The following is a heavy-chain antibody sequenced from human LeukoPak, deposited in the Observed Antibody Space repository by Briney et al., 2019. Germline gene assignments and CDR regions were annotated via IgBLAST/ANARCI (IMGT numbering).Heavy chain of an antibody. D-gene: IGHD6-13*01. V-gene: IGHV3-30*04. CDR1: GFTFSSYA. CDR3: ARDFKEGSSSWYWDYDGMDV. Sequence: GRSLRLSCAASGFTFSSYAMHWVRQAPGKGLEWVAVISYDGSNKYYADSVKGQFTISRDNSKNTLYLQVNNLRGGDTAMYYCARDFKEGSSSWYWDYDGMDVWGQGTTVTVSS. J-gene: IGHJ6*02. CDR2: ISYDGSNK.